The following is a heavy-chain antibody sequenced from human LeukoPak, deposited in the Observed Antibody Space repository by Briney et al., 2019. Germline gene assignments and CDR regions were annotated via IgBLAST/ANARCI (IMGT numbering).Heavy chain of an antibody. CDR2: ISGSGGST. D-gene: IGHD1-26*01. CDR3: AKDRTVGASYWYFDL. CDR1: GFTFSNFA. V-gene: IGHV3-23*01. Sequence: GGSLRLSCAASGFTFSNFAMSWVRQAPGKGLEWVSAISGSGGSTYYAGSVKGRFTISRDSSKNTLFLHMNTLRAEDTAIYYCAKDRTVGASYWYFDLWGRGTLVTVSS. J-gene: IGHJ2*01.